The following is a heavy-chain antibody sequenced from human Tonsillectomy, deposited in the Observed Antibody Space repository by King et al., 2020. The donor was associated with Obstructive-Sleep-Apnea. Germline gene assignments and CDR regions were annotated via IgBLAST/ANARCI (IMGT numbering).Heavy chain of an antibody. CDR1: GFDFNNKW. D-gene: IGHD1-1*01. Sequence: VQLVESGGGLVQPGGSLRLSCAASGFDFNNKWMHWVRHAPGKGLVWVSRIDSDGINTNYADSVKGRFTISRDNAQNTLFLQMNSLRVDDTAVYYCASTNWKDRWGQGTLVTVSS. V-gene: IGHV3-74*01. CDR3: ASTNWKDR. J-gene: IGHJ4*01. CDR2: IDSDGINT.